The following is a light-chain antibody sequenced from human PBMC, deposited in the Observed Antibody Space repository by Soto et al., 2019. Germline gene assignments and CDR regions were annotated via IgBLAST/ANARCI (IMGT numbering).Light chain of an antibody. V-gene: IGKV1-5*03. J-gene: IGKJ1*01. CDR3: QQYNSYSPWT. Sequence: DIQMTQSPSTLSASVGDRVTITCLXSQSISSWLAWYQQKPGKAPKLLIYKASSLESGVPSRFSGSGSGTEFTLTISSLQPEDFATYYCQQYNSYSPWTFGQGTKVDI. CDR2: KAS. CDR1: QSISSW.